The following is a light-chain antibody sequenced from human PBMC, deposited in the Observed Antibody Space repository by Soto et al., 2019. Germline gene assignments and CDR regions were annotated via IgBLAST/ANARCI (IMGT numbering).Light chain of an antibody. J-gene: IGLJ2*01. CDR2: DVS. CDR3: SSYARSDTLV. CDR1: SNDVGGYNF. Sequence: QSVLTQPRSVSGSPGQSVTISCTGTSNDVGGYNFVSWYQQHPGKVPKLFIYDVSRRPSGVPDRFSGSKSGTTASLTISGLQAEDEADYYCSSYARSDTLVFGGGTKLTVL. V-gene: IGLV2-11*01.